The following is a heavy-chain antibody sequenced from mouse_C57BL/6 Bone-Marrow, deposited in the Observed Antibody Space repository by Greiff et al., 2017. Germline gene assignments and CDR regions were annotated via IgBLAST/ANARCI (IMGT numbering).Heavy chain of an antibody. CDR3: ALGAWDY. CDR1: GYTFTSYW. D-gene: IGHD3-1*01. J-gene: IGHJ2*01. V-gene: IGHV1-69*01. CDR2: IDPSDSYT. Sequence: QVQLKQPGAELVMPGASVKLSCKASGYTFTSYWMHWVKQRPGQGLEWIGEIDPSDSYTNYNQKFKGKSTLTVDKSSSTAYMQRSSLTSEDSAVYYCALGAWDYWGQGTTLTVSS.